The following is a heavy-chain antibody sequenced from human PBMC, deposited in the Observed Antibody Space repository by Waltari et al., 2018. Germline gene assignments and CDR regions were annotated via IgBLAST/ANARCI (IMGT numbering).Heavy chain of an antibody. V-gene: IGHV3-7*03. D-gene: IGHD3-3*02. Sequence: EVQLVESGGGLVQPGGSLRLSCAASGFPFSLYWMTWVRQAPGEGLEWVGNIKEDGTDTYYVDSVKGRFTISKDNAENSLYLQMNSLRVEDTAIYYCARSQRHSFEICGQGTMVTVSS. CDR3: ARSQRHSFEI. CDR1: GFPFSLYW. J-gene: IGHJ3*02. CDR2: IKEDGTDT.